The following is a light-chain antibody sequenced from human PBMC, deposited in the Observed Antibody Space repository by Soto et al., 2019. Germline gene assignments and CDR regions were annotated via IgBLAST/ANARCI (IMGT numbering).Light chain of an antibody. J-gene: IGLJ2*01. CDR1: SSNIGNNY. CDR3: GTWDSSLSLVV. Sequence: QSVLTQPPSLSAAPGQKVSISCSGSSSNIGNNYVSWFQQLPGTAPKLLIYENNKRPSGIPDRFSGSKSGTSASLGITGLQTGDEADYYCGTWDSSLSLVVFGGGSKVTVL. CDR2: ENN. V-gene: IGLV1-51*02.